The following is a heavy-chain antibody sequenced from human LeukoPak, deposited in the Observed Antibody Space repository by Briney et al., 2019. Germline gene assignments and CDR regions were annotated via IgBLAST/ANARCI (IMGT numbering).Heavy chain of an antibody. CDR2: IYTSGST. CDR1: GGSISSYY. CDR3: ARGDYYGSGSDNWFDP. D-gene: IGHD3-10*01. J-gene: IGHJ5*02. V-gene: IGHV4-4*07. Sequence: SETLSLTCTVSGGSISSYYWSWIRQPAGKGLEWIGRIYTSGSTNYNPSLKSRVTMSVDTSKNQFSLKLSSVTAADTAVYYCARGDYYGSGSDNWFDPWGQGTLVTVSS.